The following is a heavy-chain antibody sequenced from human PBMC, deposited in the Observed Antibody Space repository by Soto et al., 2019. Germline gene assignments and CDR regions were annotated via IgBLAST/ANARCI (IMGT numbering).Heavy chain of an antibody. CDR1: GGSISSYY. Sequence: SETLSLTCTVSGGSISSYYWSWIRQPPGKGLEWIGYIYYSGSTNYNPPLKSRVTISVDTSKNQFSLKLSSVTAADTAVYYCARERYDWERYAYCSQGTLVTVSS. D-gene: IGHD3-16*01. CDR3: ARERYDWERYAY. CDR2: IYYSGST. J-gene: IGHJ4*02. V-gene: IGHV4-59*08.